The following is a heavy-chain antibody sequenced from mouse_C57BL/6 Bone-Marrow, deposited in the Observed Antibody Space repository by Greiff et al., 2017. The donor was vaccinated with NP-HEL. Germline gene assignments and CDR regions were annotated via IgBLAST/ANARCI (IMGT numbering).Heavy chain of an antibody. V-gene: IGHV5-9*01. J-gene: IGHJ2*01. D-gene: IGHD1-1*01. CDR1: GFTFSSYT. Sequence: EVQVVESGGGLVKPGGSLKLSCAASGFTFSSYTMSWVRQTPEKRLEWVATISGGGGNTYYPDSVKGRFTISRDNAKNTLYLQMSSLRSEDTALYYCARRDYGSSYEDYFDYWGQGTTLTVSS. CDR3: ARRDYGSSYEDYFDY. CDR2: ISGGGGNT.